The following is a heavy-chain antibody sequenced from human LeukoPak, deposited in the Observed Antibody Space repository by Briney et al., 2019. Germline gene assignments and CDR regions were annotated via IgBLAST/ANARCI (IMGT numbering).Heavy chain of an antibody. Sequence: PSETLSLTCTVSGGSISSYYWSWIRQPAGKGLEWIGRIYTSGSTNYSPSLKSRVTMSVDTSKNQFSLKLSSVTAADTAVYYCAGTHYDFWSGTANDYWGQGTLVTVSS. V-gene: IGHV4-4*07. CDR1: GGSISSYY. CDR3: AGTHYDFWSGTANDY. J-gene: IGHJ4*02. CDR2: IYTSGST. D-gene: IGHD3-3*01.